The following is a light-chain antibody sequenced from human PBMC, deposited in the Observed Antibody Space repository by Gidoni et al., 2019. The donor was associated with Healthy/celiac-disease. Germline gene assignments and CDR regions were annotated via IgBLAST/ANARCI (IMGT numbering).Light chain of an antibody. V-gene: IGLV1-44*01. CDR1: SSNIGSNT. CDR3: AAWDDSLNGWV. CDR2: SNN. Sequence: QSVLTQPPSAPGTPGQRVTISCSGSSSNIGSNTVNWYQQLPGTAPKLLIYSNNQRPSGVPDRFSGSKSGTSASLAISGLQSEDEADYYCAAWDDSLNGWVFGGGTKLTVX. J-gene: IGLJ3*02.